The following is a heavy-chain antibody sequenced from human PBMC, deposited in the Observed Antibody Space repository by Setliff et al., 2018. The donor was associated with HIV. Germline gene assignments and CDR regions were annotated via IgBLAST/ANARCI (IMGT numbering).Heavy chain of an antibody. CDR3: ARDRELARHYYYGMDV. D-gene: IGHD6-6*01. CDR2: IYTSGST. CDR1: GGSISSGSYY. V-gene: IGHV4-61*02. Sequence: SETLSLTCTVSGGSISSGSYYWSWIRQPAGKGLEWIGRIYTSGSTNYNPSLKSRVTISVDTSKNQFSLKLSSVTAADTAVYYCARDRELARHYYYGMDVWGQGTTVTVTS. J-gene: IGHJ6*02.